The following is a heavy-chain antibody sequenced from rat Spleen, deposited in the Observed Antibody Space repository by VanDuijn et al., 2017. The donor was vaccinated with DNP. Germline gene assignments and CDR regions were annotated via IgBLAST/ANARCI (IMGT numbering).Heavy chain of an antibody. CDR1: GFIFNDYG. V-gene: IGHV5-46*01. D-gene: IGHD1-2*01. CDR3: TRDNYSSYMPYYYAMDA. Sequence: EVQLVESGGGLVQPGRSLKLSCAASGFIFNDYGMAWVRQTPTKGLEWVATISTSGGSTFYRHSVKGRFTISRDNAESTLYLQMNSLRSEDTATYYCTRDNYSSYMPYYYAMDAWGQGTSVTVSS. CDR2: ISTSGGST. J-gene: IGHJ4*01.